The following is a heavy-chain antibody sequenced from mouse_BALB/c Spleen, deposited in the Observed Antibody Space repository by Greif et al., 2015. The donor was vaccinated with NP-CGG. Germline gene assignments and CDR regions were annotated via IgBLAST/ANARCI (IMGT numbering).Heavy chain of an antibody. CDR3: ARDYYGSSYAMDY. D-gene: IGHD1-1*01. Sequence: EVHLVESGGGLGKPGGSLKLSCAASGFTFSDYYMYWVRQTPEKRLEWVATISDGGSYTYYPDSVKGRFTISRDNAKNNLYLQMSSLKSEDTAMYYCARDYYGSSYAMDYWGQGTSVTVSS. J-gene: IGHJ4*01. CDR2: ISDGGSYT. CDR1: GFTFSDYY. V-gene: IGHV5-4*02.